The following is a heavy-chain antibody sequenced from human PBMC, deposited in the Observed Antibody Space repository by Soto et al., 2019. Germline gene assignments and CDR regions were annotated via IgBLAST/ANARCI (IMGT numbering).Heavy chain of an antibody. D-gene: IGHD3-22*01. Sequence: GGSLRLSCAASGFTFSSYEIHWVRQAPGKGLEYVSAIHRDGLITYYADSVKGSFTISRDISKNTLYLQMGSLRAEDMAVYYCARVFYDSGGYYYDYWGHGTLVTVSS. J-gene: IGHJ4*01. CDR3: ARVFYDSGGYYYDY. V-gene: IGHV3-64*02. CDR2: IHRDGLIT. CDR1: GFTFSSYE.